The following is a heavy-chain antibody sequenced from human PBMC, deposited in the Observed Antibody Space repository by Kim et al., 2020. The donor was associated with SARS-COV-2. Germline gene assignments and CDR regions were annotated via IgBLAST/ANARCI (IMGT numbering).Heavy chain of an antibody. Sequence: EKYNVDPVKGRFTISRDNAKNSLYLQMNSLRAEDTAVYYCASVAATLGDYWGQGTLVTVSS. CDR2: EK. D-gene: IGHD2-15*01. J-gene: IGHJ4*02. V-gene: IGHV3-7*03. CDR3: ASVAATLGDY.